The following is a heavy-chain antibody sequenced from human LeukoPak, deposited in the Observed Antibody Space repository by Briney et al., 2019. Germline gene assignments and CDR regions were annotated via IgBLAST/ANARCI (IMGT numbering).Heavy chain of an antibody. V-gene: IGHV4-59*08. D-gene: IGHD2-2*02. CDR2: IYSSGNT. CDR3: ARRYTASPGERFDY. CDR1: GGSINNYY. J-gene: IGHJ4*02. Sequence: SETLSLTCTVSGGSINNYYWTWIRQPPGKGLEWIGYIYSSGNTNYNPSLNSRVTISLDTSKNRFSLMLRSLTAADTAVYYCARRYTASPGERFDYWGQGTLVTVSS.